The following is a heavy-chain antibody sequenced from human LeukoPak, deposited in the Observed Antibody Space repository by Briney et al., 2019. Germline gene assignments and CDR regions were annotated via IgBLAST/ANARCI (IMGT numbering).Heavy chain of an antibody. CDR1: GGSISSYY. J-gene: IGHJ5*02. V-gene: IGHV4-59*12. CDR2: IYYSGST. CDR3: ARATRYYYDSAGYFLGWFEP. D-gene: IGHD3-22*01. Sequence: PSETLSLTCTVYGGSISSYYWSWIRQPPGKGLEWIGYIYYSGSTYYNPSLKSRVTISVDTSKNQFSLKLSSVTAADTAVYYCARATRYYYDSAGYFLGWFEPWGQGTLVTVSS.